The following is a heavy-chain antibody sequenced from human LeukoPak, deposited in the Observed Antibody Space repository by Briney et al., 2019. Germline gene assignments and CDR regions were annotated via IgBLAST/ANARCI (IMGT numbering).Heavy chain of an antibody. V-gene: IGHV4-34*01. D-gene: IGHD3-22*01. J-gene: IGHJ4*02. CDR3: ARAKPYSYDSSGHPLPPYFDY. CDR2: INHSGST. CDR1: GGSFSGYY. Sequence: KPSETLSLTCTVYGGSFSGYYWSWIRQPPGKGLEWIGEINHSGSTNYNPSLKSRVTMSLDTSKNQFSLKVTSMTAADTAVYFCARAKPYSYDSSGHPLPPYFDYWGQGTLVTVSS.